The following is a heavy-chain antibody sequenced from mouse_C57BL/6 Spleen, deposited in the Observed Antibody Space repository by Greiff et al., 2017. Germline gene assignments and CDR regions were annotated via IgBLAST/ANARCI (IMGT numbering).Heavy chain of an antibody. J-gene: IGHJ2*01. CDR2: INPSSGYT. V-gene: IGHV1-4*01. Sequence: QVQLQQSGAELARPGASVKMSCKASGYTFTSYTMHWVKQRPGQGLEWIGYINPSSGYTKYNQKFKDKATLTADKSSSTAYMQLSSLTSEDSAVYYCARWVYDDYFDYWGQGATLTVSS. CDR1: GYTFTSYT. D-gene: IGHD2-4*01. CDR3: ARWVYDDYFDY.